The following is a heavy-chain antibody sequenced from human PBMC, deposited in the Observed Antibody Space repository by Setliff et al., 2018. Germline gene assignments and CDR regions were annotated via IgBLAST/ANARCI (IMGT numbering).Heavy chain of an antibody. Sequence: SVKVSCKASGGTFTNYAINWVRQAPGQGLEWMGGTNPIFGTADYTQNFQGRVTITTDESTSTAYMELSSLRSEDTAIYYCATERGLVVSATDYYYYMDVWGKGTTVTVSS. V-gene: IGHV1-69*05. D-gene: IGHD2-15*01. J-gene: IGHJ6*03. CDR1: GGTFTNYA. CDR2: TNPIFGTA. CDR3: ATERGLVVSATDYYYYMDV.